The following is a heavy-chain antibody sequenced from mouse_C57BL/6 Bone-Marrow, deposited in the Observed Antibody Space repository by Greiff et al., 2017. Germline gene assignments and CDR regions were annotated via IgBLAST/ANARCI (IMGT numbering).Heavy chain of an antibody. V-gene: IGHV1-69*01. CDR1: GYTFTSYW. Sequence: QVQLQQPGAELVMPGASVKLSCKASGYTFTSYWMHWVKQRPGQGLVWIGEIDPSDSYTNYNQKFKGKSTLTVDKSSSTAYMQLSSLTSEDSAVYYCASHLLRDAMDYWGQGTSVTVSS. CDR2: IDPSDSYT. D-gene: IGHD1-1*01. J-gene: IGHJ4*01. CDR3: ASHLLRDAMDY.